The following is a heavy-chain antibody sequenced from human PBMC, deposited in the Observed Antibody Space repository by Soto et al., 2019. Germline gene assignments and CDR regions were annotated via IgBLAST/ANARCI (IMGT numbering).Heavy chain of an antibody. V-gene: IGHV1-69*01. Sequence: QVQLVQSGAEVKKPGASVKVSCKASGRTFSSYAISWVRQAPGQGLEWMGGIIPNFGTPNYAQKFQGRVTITADESTSTAYMELRNVRSEDTAVYYCARGSNPQTATTQIDYWGQGTLVTVSS. D-gene: IGHD6-25*01. J-gene: IGHJ4*02. CDR3: ARGSNPQTATTQIDY. CDR1: GRTFSSYA. CDR2: IIPNFGTP.